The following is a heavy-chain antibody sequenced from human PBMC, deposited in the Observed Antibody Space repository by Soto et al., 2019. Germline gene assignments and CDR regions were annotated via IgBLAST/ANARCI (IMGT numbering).Heavy chain of an antibody. V-gene: IGHV4-59*01. D-gene: IGHD5-18*01. CDR2: LYYTGAA. CDR3: SRAFYSSDNDGYPVFDY. Sequence: QVQLQESGPRLVKPSETLSLTCTVSNGSISQYYWNWIRQSPGKGLEWLGYLYYTGAATYNPSLKSRVTMSIDKSKPQFSLTLSSVTAADTAIYFCSRAFYSSDNDGYPVFDYWGPGTLVPVSS. J-gene: IGHJ4*02. CDR1: NGSISQYY.